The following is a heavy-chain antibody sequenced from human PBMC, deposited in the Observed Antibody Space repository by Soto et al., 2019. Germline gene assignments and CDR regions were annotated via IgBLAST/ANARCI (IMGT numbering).Heavy chain of an antibody. J-gene: IGHJ4*02. CDR1: GFTFSSYA. Sequence: GGSLRLSCAASGFTFSSYAMHWVRQAPGKGLEWVAVISYDGSNKYYADSVKGRFTISRDNSKNTLYLQMNSLRAEDTAVFYCGRGGSDSPMAPGYWGQGTLVTVSS. D-gene: IGHD5-18*01. CDR2: ISYDGSNK. V-gene: IGHV3-30-3*01. CDR3: GRGGSDSPMAPGY.